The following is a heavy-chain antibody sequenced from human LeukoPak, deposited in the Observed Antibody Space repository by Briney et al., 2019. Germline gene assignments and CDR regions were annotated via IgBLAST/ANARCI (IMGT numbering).Heavy chain of an antibody. CDR1: GFTFTHYA. V-gene: IGHV3-30*04. CDR2: ISSNGRST. J-gene: IGHJ4*02. Sequence: GGSLRLSCAASGFTFTHYAMHWVRQAPGEGLEWVGVISSNGRSTNYGNSVKGRFTISRDNSLDTLYLQMNNLRTEDTAVYYCTRDQYYFDYWGQGTLATVSS. CDR3: TRDQYYFDY.